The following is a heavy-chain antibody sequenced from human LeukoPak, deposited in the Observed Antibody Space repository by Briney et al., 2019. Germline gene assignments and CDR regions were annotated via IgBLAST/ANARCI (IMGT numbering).Heavy chain of an antibody. V-gene: IGHV4-31*03. Sequence: SETLSLTCTVPGGSISNGDHYWSWIRQHQGKGLEWIGHIYYSGSTYYNPSLKTRGILSVEPSKNQFSLKLSSVTAADTAVYSCARIMLSCREFDCWGQGTLVTVSS. CDR2: IYYSGST. CDR3: ARIMLSCREFDC. D-gene: IGHD1-26*01. CDR1: GGSISNGDHY. J-gene: IGHJ4*02.